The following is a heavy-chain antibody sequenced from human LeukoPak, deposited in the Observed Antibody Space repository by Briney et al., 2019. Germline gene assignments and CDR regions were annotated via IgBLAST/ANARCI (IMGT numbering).Heavy chain of an antibody. CDR2: INPNSGGT. Sequence: ASVKVSCKCTGYTFNIYYMHWLRQAPVQGLAWMGWINPNSGGTNYAQKFQGRVTMNKDTYISTAYIELSRLRSDDTAVYYCARLYGSGSYTIDYGCQGTLVTVSS. V-gene: IGHV1-2*02. CDR3: ARLYGSGSYTIDY. J-gene: IGHJ4*02. CDR1: GYTFNIYY. D-gene: IGHD3-10*01.